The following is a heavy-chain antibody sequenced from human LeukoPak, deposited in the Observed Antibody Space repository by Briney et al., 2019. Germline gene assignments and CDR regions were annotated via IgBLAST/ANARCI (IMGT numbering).Heavy chain of an antibody. Sequence: ASVTVSCKAAVYNFPAYFIHWVRQAPGQGLEWMGRINPNGGDTNYAQKFQGRVTMAGDTSISTAYMELSSLISDDTAVYYCARVGFTTSWSNFDYWGQGTLVTVSS. D-gene: IGHD2-2*01. CDR1: VYNFPAYF. V-gene: IGHV1-2*06. CDR2: INPNGGDT. CDR3: ARVGFTTSWSNFDY. J-gene: IGHJ4*02.